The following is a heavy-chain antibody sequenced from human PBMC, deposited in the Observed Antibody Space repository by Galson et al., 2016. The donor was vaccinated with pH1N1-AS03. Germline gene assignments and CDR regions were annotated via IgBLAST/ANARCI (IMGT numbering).Heavy chain of an antibody. J-gene: IGHJ4*02. CDR3: AKDKEAVADRRGYFFDD. D-gene: IGHD6-19*01. CDR2: IIGAGGVP. CDR1: GFTFSSYA. Sequence: SLRLSCAASGFTFSSYAMSWVRQAPGKGLEWVASIIGAGGVPYYAGSVKGRFAVSTDTSGNTVYLQLDRLGAEDTAVYDCAKDKEAVADRRGYFFDDWGQGTLVTVSS. V-gene: IGHV3-23*01.